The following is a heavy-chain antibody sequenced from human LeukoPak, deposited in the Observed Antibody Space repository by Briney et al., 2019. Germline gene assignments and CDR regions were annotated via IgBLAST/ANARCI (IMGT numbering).Heavy chain of an antibody. V-gene: IGHV4-4*07. CDR3: ARQIASAGTAGFDF. CDR1: SGSISSYY. CDR2: IYSTGST. J-gene: IGHJ4*02. Sequence: SETLSLTCTVSSGSISSYYWSWIRQPAGKGLEWIGRIYSTGSTNYNPSLKSRVTMSVDTSKNQFSLRLRSVTAVDTAVYYCARQIASAGTAGFDFWGQGALVTVSS. D-gene: IGHD6-13*01.